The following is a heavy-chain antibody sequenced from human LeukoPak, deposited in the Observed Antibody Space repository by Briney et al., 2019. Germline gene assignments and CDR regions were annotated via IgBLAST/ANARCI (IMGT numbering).Heavy chain of an antibody. CDR1: GFSFSNAW. CDR3: AIPHAAPADY. J-gene: IGHJ4*02. V-gene: IGHV3-15*07. D-gene: IGHD6-6*01. Sequence: GGSLRLSCATSGFSFSNAWMNWVRQAPGKGLEWVGRIRSNSDGGTIDYAASVKDRFTLSRDDSKNTLYLQLNSLQTADTAVYYCAIPHAAPADYWGQGTLVTVSS. CDR2: IRSNSDGGTI.